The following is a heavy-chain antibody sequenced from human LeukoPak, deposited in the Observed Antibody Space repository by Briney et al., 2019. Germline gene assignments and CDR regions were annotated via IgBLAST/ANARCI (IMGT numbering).Heavy chain of an antibody. CDR1: GFTFSSYA. Sequence: GGSLRLSCAASGFTFSSYAMNWVRQAPGKGLEWGSAISGSGDGTYYTDSLKGRFTVSRDNSRNTLYLQMNRLRAENTAVYYCAKDVLSSGSSDYWGQGTLVTVSS. CDR2: ISGSGDGT. J-gene: IGHJ4*02. D-gene: IGHD3-10*01. V-gene: IGHV3-23*01. CDR3: AKDVLSSGSSDY.